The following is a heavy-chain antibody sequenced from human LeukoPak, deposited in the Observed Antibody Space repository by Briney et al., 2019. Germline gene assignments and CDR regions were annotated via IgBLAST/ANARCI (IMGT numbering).Heavy chain of an antibody. CDR2: IYSGGST. D-gene: IGHD5-18*01. CDR1: GFTFSSNY. V-gene: IGHV3-53*01. CDR3: ARDTAMATTGAFDI. Sequence: GGSLRLSCAASGFTFSSNYMSWVRQAPGKGLEWVSVIYSGGSTYYADSVKGRFTISRGNSNNTLYLQMNSLRAEDTAVYYCARDTAMATTGAFDIWGQGTMVTVSS. J-gene: IGHJ3*02.